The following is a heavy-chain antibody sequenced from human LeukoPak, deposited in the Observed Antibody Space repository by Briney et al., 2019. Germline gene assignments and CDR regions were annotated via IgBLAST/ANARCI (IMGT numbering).Heavy chain of an antibody. J-gene: IGHJ4*02. CDR2: VYSGGST. CDR1: EFTVSGNS. V-gene: IGHV3-66*01. Sequence: QTGGSLRLSCAASEFTVSGNSMSWVRQAPGKGLEWVSGVYSGGSTFYADSVKGRFIISRDSSKNTLYLQMNTLRAEDTAVYYCAKERWLQSGFDYWGQGTLVTVSS. CDR3: AKERWLQSGFDY. D-gene: IGHD5-24*01.